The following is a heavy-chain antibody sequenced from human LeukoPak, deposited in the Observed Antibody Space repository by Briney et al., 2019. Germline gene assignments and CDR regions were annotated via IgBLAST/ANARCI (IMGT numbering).Heavy chain of an antibody. J-gene: IGHJ3*02. V-gene: IGHV4-34*01. CDR2: INHSGST. D-gene: IGHD3-10*01. CDR3: ARDPFGSNAFDI. Sequence: PSETLSLTCAVYGGSFSGYYWSWIRQPPGKGLEWIGEINHSGSTNYNPSLKSRVTISVDTSKNQFSLKLSSVTAADTAVYYCARDPFGSNAFDIWGQGTVVAVSS. CDR1: GGSFSGYY.